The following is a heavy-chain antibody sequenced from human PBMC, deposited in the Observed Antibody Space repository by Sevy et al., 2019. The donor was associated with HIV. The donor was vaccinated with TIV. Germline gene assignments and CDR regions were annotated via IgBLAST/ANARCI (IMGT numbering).Heavy chain of an antibody. CDR2: MNPERGRI. V-gene: IGHV1-8*02. D-gene: IGHD6-13*01. Sequence: ASVKVSCKASGYTFSGYDINWVRQATGQGLEWMGWMNPERGRIGYAPKFQGRVTMTTNTSIDTTYMELRRLRSEDSAVYYCARADLDSSTFFYYYGMDVWGQGTTVTVSS. J-gene: IGHJ6*02. CDR3: ARADLDSSTFFYYYGMDV. CDR1: GYTFSGYD.